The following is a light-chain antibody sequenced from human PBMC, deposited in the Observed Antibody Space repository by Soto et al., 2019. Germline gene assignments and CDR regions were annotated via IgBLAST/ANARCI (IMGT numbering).Light chain of an antibody. CDR2: GAS. CDR1: QSVSSSY. J-gene: IGKJ4*01. CDR3: LQYDSSPLT. V-gene: IGKV3-20*01. Sequence: EIVLTQSPGTLSLSPGERATLSCRASQSVSSSYLAWYQQKPGQAPRLLIYGASSRATGIPDRFSGSGSGTDVTLTISRLEPEDFAVYYWLQYDSSPLTFGGGTKVEIK.